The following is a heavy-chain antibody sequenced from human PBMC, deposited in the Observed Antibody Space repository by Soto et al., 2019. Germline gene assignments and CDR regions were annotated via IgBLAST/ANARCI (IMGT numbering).Heavy chain of an antibody. Sequence: SETLSLTCTVSGGSVSSGSYYWSWIRQPPGKGLEWIGYIYYSGSTNYNPSLKSRVTISVDTSKNQFSLKLSSVTAADTAVYYCARAGFWNLDSWGQGTPVTVSS. CDR1: GGSVSSGSYY. V-gene: IGHV4-61*01. J-gene: IGHJ4*02. D-gene: IGHD1-1*01. CDR2: IYYSGST. CDR3: ARAGFWNLDS.